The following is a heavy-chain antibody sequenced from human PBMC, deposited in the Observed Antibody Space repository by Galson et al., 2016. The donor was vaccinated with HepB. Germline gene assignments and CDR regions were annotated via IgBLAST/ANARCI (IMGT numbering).Heavy chain of an antibody. CDR3: AKTRPGRFHSLDF. CDR2: IYHTDNT. J-gene: IGHJ6*02. V-gene: IGHV4-4*02. Sequence: SETLSLTCGVSGGSISSSNWWTWVRQPPGKGLEWIGQIYHTDNTKYNPSLKSRVTISMDESKNQFSLKLSSVTVADTAIYYCAKTRPGRFHSLDFWGQGTTVTVSS. D-gene: IGHD1/OR15-1a*01. CDR1: GGSISSSNW.